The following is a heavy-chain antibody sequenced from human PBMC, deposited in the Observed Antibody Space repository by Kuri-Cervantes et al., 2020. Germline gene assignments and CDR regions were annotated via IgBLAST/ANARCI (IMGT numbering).Heavy chain of an antibody. V-gene: IGHV4-39*01. J-gene: IGHJ5*02. CDR3: ARNLWQQLATNWFDP. CDR1: GGSISSSSYY. CDR2: IYYSGST. Sequence: SETLSLTCTVSGGSISSSSYYWGWIRQPPGKGLEWIGSIYYSGSTYYNPSLKSRVTISVDTSKNQFSLKLSSVTAADTAVYYCARNLWQQLATNWFDPCGQGTLVTVSS. D-gene: IGHD6-13*01.